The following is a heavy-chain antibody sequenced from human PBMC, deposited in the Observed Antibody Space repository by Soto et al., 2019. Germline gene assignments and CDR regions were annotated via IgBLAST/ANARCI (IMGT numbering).Heavy chain of an antibody. Sequence: ATLSLTCAVYGGSFSGYYLSWIRQPPGKGLEWIGEINHSGSTNYNPSLKSRVTISVDTSKNQFSLKLSSVTAADTAVYYCASLAHYYGSGSSVLNYYYGMDVWGQGTTVTVSS. D-gene: IGHD3-10*01. CDR1: GGSFSGYY. CDR3: ASLAHYYGSGSSVLNYYYGMDV. J-gene: IGHJ6*02. V-gene: IGHV4-34*01. CDR2: INHSGST.